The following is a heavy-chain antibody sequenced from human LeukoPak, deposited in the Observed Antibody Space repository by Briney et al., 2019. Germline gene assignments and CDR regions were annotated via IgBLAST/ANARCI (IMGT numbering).Heavy chain of an antibody. Sequence: GGSLRLSCAASGFTFSSYGMHWVRQAPGKGLEWVAVIWYDGSNKYYADSVKGRFTISSGNSKNTLYLQMNSLRAEDTAVYYCVKEGAAAGIDAFDIWGQGTMVTVSS. V-gene: IGHV3-33*06. D-gene: IGHD6-13*01. CDR3: VKEGAAAGIDAFDI. J-gene: IGHJ3*02. CDR2: IWYDGSNK. CDR1: GFTFSSYG.